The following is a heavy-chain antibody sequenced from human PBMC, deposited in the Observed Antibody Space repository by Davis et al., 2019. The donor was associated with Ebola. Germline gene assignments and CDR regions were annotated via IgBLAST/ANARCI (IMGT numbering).Heavy chain of an antibody. D-gene: IGHD5-18*01. J-gene: IGHJ4*02. CDR3: ARGRRYSYGPPRY. CDR1: GGSFSGYY. V-gene: IGHV4-34*01. CDR2: ITHSGST. Sequence: SQTLSLTCALYGGSFSGYYWSWIRQLPGKGLEWTGDITHSGSTNYNPSLKSRVTISVDTSKNQFSLKLSSVTAADMAVYYCARGRRYSYGPPRYWGQGTLVTVSS.